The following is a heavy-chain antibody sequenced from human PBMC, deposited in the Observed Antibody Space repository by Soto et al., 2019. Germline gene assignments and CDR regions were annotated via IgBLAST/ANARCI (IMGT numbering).Heavy chain of an antibody. CDR1: GGSFSGYY. CDR2: MNRSGGI. J-gene: IGHJ4*02. V-gene: IGHV4-34*01. Sequence: SETLSLTCDVSGGSFSGYYWTWIRQPPGKGLEWIGEMNRSGGINYNPSLVSRVTISADTSRNQFSLKLTSVTAADTAVYFCARWASYWGQGALVTVSS. CDR3: ARWASY.